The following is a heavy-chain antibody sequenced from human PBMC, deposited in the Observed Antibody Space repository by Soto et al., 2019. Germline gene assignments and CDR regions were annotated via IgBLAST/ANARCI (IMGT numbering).Heavy chain of an antibody. D-gene: IGHD6-19*01. V-gene: IGHV3-48*02. CDR1: GFTFSVYS. CDR2: ITSDTKTI. CDR3: ARSVEGHFDY. J-gene: IGHJ4*02. Sequence: EVQLVESGGDLVQRGGSLRLSCVASGFTFSVYSMNWVSQAPGKGLEWFSYITSDTKTIKYADSVKSRFTISRDNSKNSVYLQMNSLRDEDTAVYYCARSVEGHFDYWGQGTVVTVSS.